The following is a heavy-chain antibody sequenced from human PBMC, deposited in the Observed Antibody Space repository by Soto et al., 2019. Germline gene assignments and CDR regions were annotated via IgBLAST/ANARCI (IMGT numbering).Heavy chain of an antibody. CDR1: GYTFTGYY. D-gene: IGHD3-3*01. J-gene: IGHJ4*02. V-gene: IGHV1-2*04. CDR2: INPNSGGT. Sequence: QVQLVQSGAEVKKPGASVKVSCKASGYTFTGYYMHWVRQAPGQGLEWMGWINPNSGGTNYAQKVQGWVTMTRDTSISTAYMELSRLRSDDTAVYYCARGGEGLRFLEWLLYLDYWGQGTLVTVSS. CDR3: ARGGEGLRFLEWLLYLDY.